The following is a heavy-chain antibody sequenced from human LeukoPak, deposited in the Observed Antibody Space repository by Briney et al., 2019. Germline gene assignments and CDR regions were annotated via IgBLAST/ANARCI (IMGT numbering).Heavy chain of an antibody. CDR2: ISYSGGT. J-gene: IGHJ3*01. CDR1: GGSISSSSYY. Sequence: SETLSLTCTVSGGSISSSSYYWGWIRQPPGKGLEWIGSISYSGGTYYNPSLKSRVTISVDTSKNQFSLKLSSVTAADTAVFYCARHSGADNWVDFWGQGTMVTVSS. D-gene: IGHD2-15*01. V-gene: IGHV4-39*01. CDR3: ARHSGADNWVDF.